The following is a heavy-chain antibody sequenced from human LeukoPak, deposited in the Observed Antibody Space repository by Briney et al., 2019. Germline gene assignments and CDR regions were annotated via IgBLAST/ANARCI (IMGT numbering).Heavy chain of an antibody. J-gene: IGHJ5*02. Sequence: PSETLSLTCAVYGGSFSGYYWSWIRQPPGKALGWIGEINHSGSTNYNPSLKSRVTISVDTSKNQFSLKLSSVTAEDTAVYYCARGPRGVVVVPAAIIARVGRSGWFDPWGQGTLVTVSS. D-gene: IGHD2-2*02. CDR2: INHSGST. V-gene: IGHV4-34*01. CDR1: GGSFSGYY. CDR3: ARGPRGVVVVPAAIIARVGRSGWFDP.